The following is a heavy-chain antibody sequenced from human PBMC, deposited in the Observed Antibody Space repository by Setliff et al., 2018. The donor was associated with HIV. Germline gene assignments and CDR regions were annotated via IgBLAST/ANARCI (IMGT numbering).Heavy chain of an antibody. D-gene: IGHD3-10*01. CDR2: ISHSGST. J-gene: IGHJ5*02. V-gene: IGHV4-4*02. CDR1: GGYISSTNW. Sequence: SETLSLTCAVSGGYISSTNWWSWVRQTPGKGLEWMGEISHSGSTNYNPSPKSRVTILVDKSKNQFSLKLSSVTAADTAVYYCAGDGGFGDQGGNWFDPWGQGTLVTVSS. CDR3: AGDGGFGDQGGNWFDP.